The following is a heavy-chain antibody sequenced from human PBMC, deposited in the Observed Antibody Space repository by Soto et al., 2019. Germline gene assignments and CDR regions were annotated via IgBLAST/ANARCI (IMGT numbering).Heavy chain of an antibody. CDR2: VAHSEGT. CDR3: ARADDYSYRFDY. CDR1: GGSISSGDYY. J-gene: IGHJ4*02. V-gene: IGHV4-30-4*01. D-gene: IGHD4-4*01. Sequence: SETLSLTCPVSGGSISSGDYYWSWIRQPPGKGLECIGYVAHSEGTYYNPSLKSRVIMSIDTSTNQFSLNLNSVTAADTAVYYCARADDYSYRFDYWGQGTLVTVSS.